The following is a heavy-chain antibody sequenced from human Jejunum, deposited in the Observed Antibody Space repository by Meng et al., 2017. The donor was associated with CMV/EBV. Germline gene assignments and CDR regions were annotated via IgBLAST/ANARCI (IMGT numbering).Heavy chain of an antibody. J-gene: IGHJ4*02. CDR2: INHSGSA. V-gene: IGHV4-34*01. CDR3: ARKYCGSSNCYPFDY. CDR1: GGSLSGYY. D-gene: IGHD2-2*01. Sequence: GGSLSGYYWSWIRQSPGQGLEWIGQINHSGSASYNPSLRRRVTISEDTSKNQFSLRLTSVTAADTAIYYCARKYCGSSNCYPFDYWGQGELVTVSS.